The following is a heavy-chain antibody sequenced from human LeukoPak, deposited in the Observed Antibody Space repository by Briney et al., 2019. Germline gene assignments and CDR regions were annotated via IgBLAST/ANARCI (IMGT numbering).Heavy chain of an antibody. D-gene: IGHD6-6*01. CDR3: ARVPYSSSASGAFDI. J-gene: IGHJ3*02. Sequence: GGSLRLSCAASEFTFSSYWMSWVRQAPGKGLEWVANIKQDGSEKYYVDSVKGRFTISRDNAKNSLYLQMNSLRAEDTAVYYCARVPYSSSASGAFDIWGQGTMVTVSS. V-gene: IGHV3-7*01. CDR2: IKQDGSEK. CDR1: EFTFSSYW.